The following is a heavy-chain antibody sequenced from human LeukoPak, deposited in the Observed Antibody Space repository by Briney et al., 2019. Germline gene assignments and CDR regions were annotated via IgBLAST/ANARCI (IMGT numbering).Heavy chain of an antibody. V-gene: IGHV3-7*01. J-gene: IGHJ4*02. CDR2: IKQDGSEK. CDR3: ASSLGRRWLQQFDY. Sequence: AGASLRLSCAASGFTFSSYAMSWVRQAPGKGLEWVANIKQDGSEKYYVDSVKGRFTISRDNAKNSLYLQMNSLRAEDTAVYYCASSLGRRWLQQFDYWGQGTLVTVSS. CDR1: GFTFSSYA. D-gene: IGHD5-24*01.